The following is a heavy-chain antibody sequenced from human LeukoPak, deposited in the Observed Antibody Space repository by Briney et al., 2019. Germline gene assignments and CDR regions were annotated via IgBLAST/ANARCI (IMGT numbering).Heavy chain of an antibody. CDR1: GSTFSSYS. CDR2: ISSSSSTI. Sequence: GGSLRLSCAASGSTFSSYSMNWVRQAPGKGLEWVSYISSSSSTIYYADSVKGRFTISRDNAKNSLYLQMNSLRDEDTAVYYCAREALYYYGSGSYYNWGQGTLVTVSS. J-gene: IGHJ4*02. V-gene: IGHV3-48*02. D-gene: IGHD3-10*01. CDR3: AREALYYYGSGSYYN.